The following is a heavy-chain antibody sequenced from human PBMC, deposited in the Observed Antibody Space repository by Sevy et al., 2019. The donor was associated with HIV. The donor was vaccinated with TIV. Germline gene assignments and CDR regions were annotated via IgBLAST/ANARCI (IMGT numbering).Heavy chain of an antibody. D-gene: IGHD3-3*01. CDR3: TTKGDFWSGYQFFEY. CDR1: GFTFSKAW. Sequence: GASLRLSCAASGFTFSKAWMTWVRQAPGKGLEWVGRIKSRADGGTTDYAAPVKGRFSISRDDSKNTLYLQMNSLKIEDTAVYYCTTKGDFWSGYQFFEYWGQGTLVTVSS. CDR2: IKSRADGGTT. J-gene: IGHJ4*02. V-gene: IGHV3-15*01.